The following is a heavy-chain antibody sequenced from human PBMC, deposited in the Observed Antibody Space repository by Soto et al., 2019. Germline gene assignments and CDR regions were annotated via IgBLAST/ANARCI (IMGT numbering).Heavy chain of an antibody. CDR1: GGTFSSYA. J-gene: IGHJ6*02. CDR2: IIPIFGTA. Sequence: QVQLVQSGAEVKKPGSSVKVSCKASGGTFSSYAISWVRQARGQGLEWMGGIIPIFGTANYAQKFQGRVTITADESTRTAYMELSSLRSEDTAVYYCASPGGGRNYYYYGMDVWGQGTTVTLSS. D-gene: IGHD1-1*01. CDR3: ASPGGGRNYYYYGMDV. V-gene: IGHV1-69*12.